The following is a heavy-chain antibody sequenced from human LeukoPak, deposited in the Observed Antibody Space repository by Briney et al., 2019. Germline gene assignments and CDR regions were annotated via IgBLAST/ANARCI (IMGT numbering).Heavy chain of an antibody. Sequence: GGSLRLSCAASGFSFRSYWMSWVRQAPGKGLELVANIESDGSEKNYADSVKGRFTISRDNDKNSLYMQMDSLRAEDTGVYYCAGGMGWVSDYWGQGTLVTVSS. CDR1: GFSFRSYW. CDR3: AGGMGWVSDY. J-gene: IGHJ4*02. CDR2: IESDGSEK. D-gene: IGHD6-19*01. V-gene: IGHV3-7*03.